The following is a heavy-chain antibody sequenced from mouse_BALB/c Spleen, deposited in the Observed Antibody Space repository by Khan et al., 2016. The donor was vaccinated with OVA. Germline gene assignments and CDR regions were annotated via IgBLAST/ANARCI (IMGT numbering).Heavy chain of an antibody. CDR1: GYTFTDFA. CDR2: ISTNYGDT. CDR3: VRGSGHYRFAN. D-gene: IGHD2-1*01. J-gene: IGHJ3*01. Sequence: QVQLQQSGAELVRPGVSVKISCKGSGYTFTDFAMHWVKQSHAKSLEWIGVISTNYGDTNYNQNFKGKATMTVDKSSSTAYMELARLKCEDSAIYYCVRGSGHYRFANWGQGTLVTVSA. V-gene: IGHV1S137*01.